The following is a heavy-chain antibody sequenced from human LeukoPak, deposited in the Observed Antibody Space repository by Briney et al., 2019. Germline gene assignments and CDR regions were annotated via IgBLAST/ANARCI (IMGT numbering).Heavy chain of an antibody. V-gene: IGHV1-18*01. Sequence: ASVKVSCKASGYTFTSYGISWVRQAPGQGLEWMGWISAYNGSTNYAQKLQGRVTMTTDTSTSTAYMELRSLRSDDTAVYYCARGEVTFGGVIVTRYWGQGTLVTVSS. J-gene: IGHJ4*02. D-gene: IGHD3-16*02. CDR3: ARGEVTFGGVIVTRY. CDR2: ISAYNGST. CDR1: GYTFTSYG.